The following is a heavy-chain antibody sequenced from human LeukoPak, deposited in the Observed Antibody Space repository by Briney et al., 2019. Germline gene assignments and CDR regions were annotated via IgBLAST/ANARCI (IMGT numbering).Heavy chain of an antibody. CDR3: ARDLYGVSHDY. J-gene: IGHJ4*02. V-gene: IGHV3-53*01. CDR2: IYSSGMT. D-gene: IGHD4-17*01. Sequence: GGSLRLSCAASGFTVSSNYMSWVRQAPGKGLEWVSVIYSSGMTYYADSVRGRFTISRDNSKNTLYLHMNSLRAEDTAVYYCARDLYGVSHDYWGQGTLVTVSS. CDR1: GFTVSSNY.